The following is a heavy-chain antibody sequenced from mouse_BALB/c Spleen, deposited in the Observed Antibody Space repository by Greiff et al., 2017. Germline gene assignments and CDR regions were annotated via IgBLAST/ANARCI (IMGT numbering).Heavy chain of an antibody. V-gene: IGHV1S81*02. D-gene: IGHD2-2*01. CDR2: INPSNGGT. CDR3: TRSGGYPYYYAMDY. J-gene: IGHJ4*01. Sequence: QVQLQQSGAELVKPVASVKLSCKASGYTFTSYYMYWVKQRPGQGLEWIGEINPSNGGTNFNEKFKSKATLTVDKSSSTAYMQLSSLTSEDSAVYYCTRSGGYPYYYAMDYWGQGTSVTVSS. CDR1: GYTFTSYY.